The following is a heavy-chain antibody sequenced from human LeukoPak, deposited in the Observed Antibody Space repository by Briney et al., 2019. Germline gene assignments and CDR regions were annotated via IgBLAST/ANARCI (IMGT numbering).Heavy chain of an antibody. Sequence: GGSLTLSCAASGFTFSGSAMHWVRQAAGKGLEWVGRIRSKANSYATAYAASVKGRFTISRDDSKTTAYLQMNSLKTEDTAVYYCTRHPPYCTNGVCYFDYWGQGTLVTVSS. CDR2: IRSKANSYAT. V-gene: IGHV3-73*01. CDR1: GFTFSGSA. CDR3: TRHPPYCTNGVCYFDY. J-gene: IGHJ4*02. D-gene: IGHD2-8*01.